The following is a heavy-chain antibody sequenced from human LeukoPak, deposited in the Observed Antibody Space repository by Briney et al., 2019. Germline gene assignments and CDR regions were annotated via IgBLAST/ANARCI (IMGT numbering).Heavy chain of an antibody. CDR1: GFTVSSNY. D-gene: IGHD2-15*01. CDR2: IYSGGST. CDR3: ARDKIPTGSYYYMDV. J-gene: IGHJ6*03. Sequence: SGGSLRLSCAASGFTVSSNYMSWVRQAPGKGLEWVSVIYSGGSTYYADSVKGRFTISRDNSKNTLYLQMNSLRAEDTAVYYCARDKIPTGSYYYMDVWGKGTTVTVSS. V-gene: IGHV3-66*02.